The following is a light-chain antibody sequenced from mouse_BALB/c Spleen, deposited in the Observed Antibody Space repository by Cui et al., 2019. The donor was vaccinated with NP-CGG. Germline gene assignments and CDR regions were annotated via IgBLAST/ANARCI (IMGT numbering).Light chain of an antibody. Sequence: ALTQQPAPTASPGETVTLTCRSSTGAVTTSNYANWVQEKPGHLFTGLIGGTNNRAPGVPARFSGSLIGDKAALTITGAQTEDEAIYFCALWYSNHWVFGGGTKLTVL. CDR1: TGAVTTSNY. V-gene: IGLV1*01. CDR3: ALWYSNHWV. J-gene: IGLJ1*01. CDR2: GTN.